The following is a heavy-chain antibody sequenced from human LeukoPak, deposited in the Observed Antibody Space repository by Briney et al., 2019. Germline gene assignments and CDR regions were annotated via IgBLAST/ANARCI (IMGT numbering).Heavy chain of an antibody. D-gene: IGHD1-7*01. J-gene: IGHJ4*02. CDR1: GGSISSGSYY. Sequence: SETLSLTCTVSGGSISSGSYYWSWIRQPAGKGLEWIGRIYTSGSTNYNPSLKSRVTISVDTSKNQFSLKLSSVTAADTAVYYCARGNYAVSSYFDYWGQGTLVTVSS. CDR3: ARGNYAVSSYFDY. V-gene: IGHV4-61*02. CDR2: IYTSGST.